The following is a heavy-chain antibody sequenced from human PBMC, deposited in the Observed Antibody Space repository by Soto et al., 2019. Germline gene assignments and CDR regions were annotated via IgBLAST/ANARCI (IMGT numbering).Heavy chain of an antibody. V-gene: IGHV1-18*01. CDR1: GYTFTSYG. Sequence: ASVKVSCKASGYTFTSYGIAWVRQAPGQGLEWMGWISAYSGSTDYAHKLQGRVTMTRDTSTSTVYMELSSLRSEDTAVYYCARPALEMAIKDPYYYFDYWG. D-gene: IGHD2-21*01. J-gene: IGHJ4*01. CDR3: ARPALEMAIKDPYYYFDY. CDR2: ISAYSGST.